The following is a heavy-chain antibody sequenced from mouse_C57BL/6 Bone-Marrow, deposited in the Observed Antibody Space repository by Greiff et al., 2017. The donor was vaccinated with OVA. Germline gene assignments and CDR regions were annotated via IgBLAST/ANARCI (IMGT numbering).Heavy chain of an antibody. CDR2: IDPENGDT. Sequence: VHVKQSGAELVRPGASVKLSCTASGFNIKDDYMHWVKQRPEQGLEWIGWIDPENGDTEYASKFQGKATITADTSSNTAYLQLSSLTSEDTAVYYCTTYYDGYYGYFDVWGTGTTVTVSS. V-gene: IGHV14-4*01. CDR1: GFNIKDDY. CDR3: TTYYDGYYGYFDV. J-gene: IGHJ1*03. D-gene: IGHD2-3*01.